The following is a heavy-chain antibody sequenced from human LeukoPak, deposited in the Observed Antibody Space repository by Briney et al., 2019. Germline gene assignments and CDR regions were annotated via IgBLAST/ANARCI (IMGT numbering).Heavy chain of an antibody. CDR2: ISYSGST. V-gene: IGHV4-59*08. CDR1: GDSMTSYY. J-gene: IGHJ4*02. Sequence: SETLSLTCTVSGDSMTSYYWSWIRQPPGKGLEWIGYISYSGSTNYNPSLKSRVTISIDTSKNQFFLKLSSVTAADTAVYYCASVPHVNYFDYWGQGAQVTVST. CDR3: ASVPHVNYFDY. D-gene: IGHD2/OR15-2a*01.